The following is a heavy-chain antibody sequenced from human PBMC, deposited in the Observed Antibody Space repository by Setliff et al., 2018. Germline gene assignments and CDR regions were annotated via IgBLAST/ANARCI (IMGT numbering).Heavy chain of an antibody. CDR1: GGSISSYY. Sequence: KPSETLSLTCTVSGGSISSYYWSWIRQPAGKGLEWIGHIYIGGSANYNPSLKSRVTMSIDTSKNQFSLKLNSVTAADMAVYYCAREQWLDPPGYYYMDVWGQGTTVTVSS. J-gene: IGHJ6*03. V-gene: IGHV4-4*07. D-gene: IGHD6-19*01. CDR2: IYIGGSA. CDR3: AREQWLDPPGYYYMDV.